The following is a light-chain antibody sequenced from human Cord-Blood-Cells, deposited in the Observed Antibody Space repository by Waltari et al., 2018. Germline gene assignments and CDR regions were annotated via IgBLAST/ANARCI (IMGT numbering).Light chain of an antibody. CDR2: WAS. Sequence: DIVMTQSPDSLAVYLGERATTNCKSSQSVLYSSNNKNYLAWYQQKPGQTPKLLIYWASTRESGVPDRFSGSGSGTDFTLTISSLQAEDVAVYYCQQYYSTPPTFGQGTKVEIK. V-gene: IGKV4-1*01. CDR1: QSVLYSSNNKNY. CDR3: QQYYSTPPT. J-gene: IGKJ1*01.